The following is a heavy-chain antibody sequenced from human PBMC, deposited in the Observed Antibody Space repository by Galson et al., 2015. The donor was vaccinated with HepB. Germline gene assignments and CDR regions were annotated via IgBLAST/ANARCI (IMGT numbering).Heavy chain of an antibody. D-gene: IGHD3-3*01. CDR1: GFTFSSYA. Sequence: SLRLSCAASGFTFSSYAMSWVRQAPGKGLEWVSAISGSGGSTYYADSVKGRFTISRDNSKNTLYLQMNSLRAEDTAVYYCAKAGAPYDFWSGHGGAFDYWGQGTLVTVSS. CDR2: ISGSGGST. J-gene: IGHJ4*02. CDR3: AKAGAPYDFWSGHGGAFDY. V-gene: IGHV3-23*01.